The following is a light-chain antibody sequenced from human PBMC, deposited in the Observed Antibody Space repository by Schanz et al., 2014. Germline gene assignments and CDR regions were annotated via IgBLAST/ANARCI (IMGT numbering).Light chain of an antibody. CDR3: SSNGGVNIYV. CDR2: DVT. V-gene: IGLV2-8*01. CDR1: SSDIGRYNY. J-gene: IGLJ1*01. Sequence: QSALTQPPSASGSPGQSVTISCTGTSSDIGRYNYVSWYQHHPGKAPKLLIYDVTKRPSGVLDRFSGSKSGNTASLTVSGLQAEDEADYYCSSNGGVNIYVFGTGTKLTVL.